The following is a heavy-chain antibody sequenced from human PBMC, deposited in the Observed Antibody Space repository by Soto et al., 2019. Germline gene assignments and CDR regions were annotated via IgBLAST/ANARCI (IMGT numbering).Heavy chain of an antibody. CDR1: GYPFTHFY. J-gene: IGHJ4*02. D-gene: IGHD3-9*01. CDR3: AKDEGGYDILTGYYKAHHSDY. V-gene: IGHV1-18*01. CDR2: ISPHNFNT. Sequence: ASVKVSCKASGYPFTHFYITWVRQAPGQGLEWMGAISPHNFNTNYAQKFRGRVTLTTEKSTNTAYMDLRSLTSDDTAVYYCAKDEGGYDILTGYYKAHHSDYWGKGVPVTVSS.